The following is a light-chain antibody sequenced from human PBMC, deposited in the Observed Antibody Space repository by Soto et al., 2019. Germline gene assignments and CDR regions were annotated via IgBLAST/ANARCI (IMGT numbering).Light chain of an antibody. CDR3: QQSYSTPIT. V-gene: IGKV1-39*01. J-gene: IGKJ4*01. CDR1: QSISSY. Sequence: DIPMTQSPSSLSASVGDRVTITCRASQSISSYLNWYQQKPGKAPKLLIYAASSLQSGVPSRFSGSGSGTDYTLTISRLQPEDSANYYCQQSYSTPITFGGGTKVELK. CDR2: AAS.